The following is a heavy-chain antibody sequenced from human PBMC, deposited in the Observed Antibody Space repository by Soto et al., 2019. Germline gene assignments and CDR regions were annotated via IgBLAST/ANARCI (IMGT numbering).Heavy chain of an antibody. D-gene: IGHD7-27*01. V-gene: IGHV1-69*01. J-gene: IGHJ5*02. CDR2: IIPIFGTA. Sequence: QVQLVQSGAEVKKPGSSVKVSCKASGGTFSSHAISWVRQAPGQGLEWMGGIIPIFGTANYAQKFQGRVTITADEYTRTAYMELSSLRSEDTAVYYCARENPEHQTGGSNWFDPWGQGTLVTVSS. CDR3: ARENPEHQTGGSNWFDP. CDR1: GGTFSSHA.